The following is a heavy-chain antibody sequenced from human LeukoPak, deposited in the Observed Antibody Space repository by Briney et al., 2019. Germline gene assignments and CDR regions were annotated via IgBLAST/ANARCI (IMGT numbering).Heavy chain of an antibody. CDR2: IIPIFGTA. V-gene: IGHV1-69*13. J-gene: IGHJ4*02. Sequence: SVKVSCKASGGTFSSYAISWVRQAPGQGLEWMGGIIPIFGTANYAQKFQGRVTITADESTSTAYMELSSLRSDDTAVYYCASPPSGDGGSFEYWGQGTLVTVSS. CDR3: ASPPSGDGGSFEY. D-gene: IGHD3-10*01. CDR1: GGTFSSYA.